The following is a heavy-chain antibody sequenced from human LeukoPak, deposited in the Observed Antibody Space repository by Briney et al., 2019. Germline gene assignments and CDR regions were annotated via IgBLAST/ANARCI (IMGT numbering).Heavy chain of an antibody. V-gene: IGHV3-15*01. CDR1: GLTFTNAW. J-gene: IGHJ4*02. D-gene: IGHD3-10*01. Sequence: PGGSLRLSCAPSGLTFTNAWMSWVRQAPGRGLEWIGRIKSKTAGGTADYAAPMKGRFTISRDDSKNTLYLQMNSLKIEDTAVYYCTTEPYYPGSGSLDSCGQGSLVAVSS. CDR2: IKSKTAGGTA. CDR3: TTEPYYPGSGSLDS.